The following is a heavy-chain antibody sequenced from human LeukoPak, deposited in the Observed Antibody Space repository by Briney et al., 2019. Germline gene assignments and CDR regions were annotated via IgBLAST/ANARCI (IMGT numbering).Heavy chain of an antibody. CDR3: ARDYTQYYYYYYMDV. V-gene: IGHV3-74*01. CDR2: INSDGSST. J-gene: IGHJ6*03. D-gene: IGHD3-16*01. CDR1: GFTFSSYW. Sequence: GGSLRLSCAASGFTFSSYWMHWVRQAPGKGLVWVSRINSDGSSTSYADSVKGRFTISRDNAKNTLYLQMNSLRAEDTAVYYCARDYTQYYYYYYMDVWGKGTTVTVSS.